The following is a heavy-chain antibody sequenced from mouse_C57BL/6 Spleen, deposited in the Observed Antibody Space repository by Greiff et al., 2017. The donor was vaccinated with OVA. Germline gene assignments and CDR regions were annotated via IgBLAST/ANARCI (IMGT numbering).Heavy chain of an antibody. D-gene: IGHD2-1*01. Sequence: QVQLQQSGAGLVKPGASVKLSCAASGYTFTSYSMPWVRQTPGQGLEWIGMIRPSGGSTYYTEKFKGRSTLTVDKSSSTAYMQLSALTSEDSAVYYCASGNYFAYWGQGTPVTVSA. CDR3: ASGNYFAY. CDR2: IRPSGGST. V-gene: IGHV1-64*01. CDR1: GYTFTSYS. J-gene: IGHJ3*01.